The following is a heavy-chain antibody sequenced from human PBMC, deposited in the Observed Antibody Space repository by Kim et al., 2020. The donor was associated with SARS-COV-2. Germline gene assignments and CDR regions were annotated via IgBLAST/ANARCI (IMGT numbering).Heavy chain of an antibody. CDR3: ARLVAAIGNWFDP. Sequence: YSPKFQGRVTITRDTSASTAYMELSSLRSEDTAVYYCARLVAAIGNWFDPWGQGTLVTVSS. J-gene: IGHJ5*02. D-gene: IGHD2-15*01. V-gene: IGHV1-3*01.